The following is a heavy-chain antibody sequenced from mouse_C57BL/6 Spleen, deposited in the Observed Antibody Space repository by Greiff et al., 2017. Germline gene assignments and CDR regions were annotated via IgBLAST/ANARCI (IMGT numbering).Heavy chain of an antibody. J-gene: IGHJ1*03. V-gene: IGHV1-81*01. Sequence: QVQLQQSGAELARPGASVKLSCKASGYTFTSYGISWVKQRTGQGLEWIGEIYPRSGNTYYNEKFKGKATLTADKSSSTAYMELRSLTSEDSAVYFCAASYDGSSYRYFDVWGTGTTVTVSS. D-gene: IGHD1-1*01. CDR2: IYPRSGNT. CDR3: AASYDGSSYRYFDV. CDR1: GYTFTSYG.